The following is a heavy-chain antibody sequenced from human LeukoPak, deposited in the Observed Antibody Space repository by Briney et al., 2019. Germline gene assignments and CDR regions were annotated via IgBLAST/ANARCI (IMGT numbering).Heavy chain of an antibody. Sequence: GRSLRLSCAASGFTFDDYAMHWVRQAPGKGLEWVSGISWNSGSIGYADSVKGRFTISRDNAKNSLYLQMNSLRAEDTAVYYCAREGSSSYGMDVWGQGTTVTVSS. V-gene: IGHV3-9*01. CDR1: GFTFDDYA. D-gene: IGHD6-13*01. J-gene: IGHJ6*02. CDR2: ISWNSGSI. CDR3: AREGSSSYGMDV.